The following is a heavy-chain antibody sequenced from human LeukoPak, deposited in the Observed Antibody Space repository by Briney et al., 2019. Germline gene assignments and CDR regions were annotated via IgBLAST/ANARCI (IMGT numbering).Heavy chain of an antibody. J-gene: IGHJ5*02. D-gene: IGHD1-26*01. CDR1: GYSFTSYW. Sequence: GESLKISCKGSGYSFTSYWIGWVRQMPGKGLEWMGIIYPGDSDTRYSPSFQGQVTISADKSISTAYLQWSSLKASDTAMYYCARGVGVGATSRGFDPWGQGTLVTVSS. CDR2: IYPGDSDT. V-gene: IGHV5-51*01. CDR3: ARGVGVGATSRGFDP.